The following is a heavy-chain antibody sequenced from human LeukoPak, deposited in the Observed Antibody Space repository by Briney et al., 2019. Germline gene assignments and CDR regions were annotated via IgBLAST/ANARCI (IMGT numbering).Heavy chain of an antibody. CDR1: GGSINNFY. CDR3: ARGRYCSGGTCTPQSPEFDY. V-gene: IGHV4-59*01. J-gene: IGHJ4*02. CDR2: IYYSGST. D-gene: IGHD2-15*01. Sequence: PSETLSLTCTVSGGSINNFYWNWIRQPPGKGREWIGYIYYSGSTNYNPSLKSRVTISVDTPKNQFSLKVSSVTAADTAVYYCARGRYCSGGTCTPQSPEFDYWGQGTLVTVSS.